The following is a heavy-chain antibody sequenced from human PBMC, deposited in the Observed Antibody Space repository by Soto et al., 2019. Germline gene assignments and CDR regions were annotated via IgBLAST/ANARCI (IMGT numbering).Heavy chain of an antibody. D-gene: IGHD4-4*01. V-gene: IGHV1-46*03. CDR2: INPSGGST. CDR1: GYTFTTYY. CDR3: TREATDHNFDY. Sequence: QVQLVQSGAEVKKPGASVKVSCKASGYTFTTYYIHWVRQAPGQGPEWMGIINPSGGSTSYAQKFQGRVTMTRDTSTSTVYIELSSLRSEDTAVYYCTREATDHNFDYWGQGTLVTVSS. J-gene: IGHJ4*02.